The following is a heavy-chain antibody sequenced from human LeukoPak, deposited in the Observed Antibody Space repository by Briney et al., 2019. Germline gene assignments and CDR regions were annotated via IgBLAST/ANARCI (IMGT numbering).Heavy chain of an antibody. J-gene: IGHJ4*02. D-gene: IGHD3-22*01. Sequence: GASVKVSCKASGYTFTSYGISWVRQAPGQGLEWMGWISAYNGNTNYAQKLQGRVTMTTDTSTSTAYMELRSLRSDDTAVYYCARWGYFDSSGYFVAEYRGQGTLVTVSS. V-gene: IGHV1-18*04. CDR1: GYTFTSYG. CDR2: ISAYNGNT. CDR3: ARWGYFDSSGYFVAEY.